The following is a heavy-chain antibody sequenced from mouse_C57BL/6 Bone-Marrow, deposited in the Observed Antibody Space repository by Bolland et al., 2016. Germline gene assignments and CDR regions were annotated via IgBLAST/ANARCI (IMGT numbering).Heavy chain of an antibody. CDR3: ARRGGYPTHYLDY. Sequence: KGRFTISRDNAKNTLYLQMSRLKSEDTAMYYCARRGGYPTHYLDYWGQGTT. V-gene: IGHV5-12*01. D-gene: IGHD2-2*01. J-gene: IGHJ2*01.